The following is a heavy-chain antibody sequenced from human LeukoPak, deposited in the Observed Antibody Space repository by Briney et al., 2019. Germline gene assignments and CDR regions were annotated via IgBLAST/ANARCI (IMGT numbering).Heavy chain of an antibody. Sequence: GGSLRLSCAASGFTFSTYTMNWVRQAPGKGLEWVSSISSGSSYIYYADSVKGRFTISRDNAKNSLYLQMNSLRAEDTAVYYCARGVGASEGVDYWGQGTLVTVSS. V-gene: IGHV3-21*01. CDR3: ARGVGASEGVDY. CDR2: ISSGSSYI. CDR1: GFTFSTYT. D-gene: IGHD1-26*01. J-gene: IGHJ4*02.